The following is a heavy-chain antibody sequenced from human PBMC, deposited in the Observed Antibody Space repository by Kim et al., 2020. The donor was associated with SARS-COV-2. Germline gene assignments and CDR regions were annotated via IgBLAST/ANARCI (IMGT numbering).Heavy chain of an antibody. CDR3: GTSSVKWGYDAFDI. V-gene: IGHV3-53*01. Sequence: YVDSVKGRFTRSRDNSKTTLYLHMNSLRVEDTAVYYCGTSSVKWGYDAFDIWGQGTTVTVSS. D-gene: IGHD7-27*01. J-gene: IGHJ3*02.